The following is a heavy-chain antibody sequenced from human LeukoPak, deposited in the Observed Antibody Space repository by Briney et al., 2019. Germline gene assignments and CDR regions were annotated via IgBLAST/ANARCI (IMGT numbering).Heavy chain of an antibody. CDR3: ARDPSYYDFWSGPPDAFDI. V-gene: IGHV4-61*02. J-gene: IGHJ3*02. CDR1: GGSISSGSYY. Sequence: PSETLSLTCTVSGGSISSGSYYWSWIRQPAGKGLEWIGRIYTSGSTNYNPSLKSRVTISVDTSKNQFSLKLSSVTAADTAVYYCARDPSYYDFWSGPPDAFDIWGQGTMVTVSS. CDR2: IYTSGST. D-gene: IGHD3-3*01.